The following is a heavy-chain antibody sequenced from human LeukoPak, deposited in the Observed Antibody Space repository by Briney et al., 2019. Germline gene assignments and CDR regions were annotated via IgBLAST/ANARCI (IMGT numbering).Heavy chain of an antibody. J-gene: IGHJ6*03. CDR2: INHSGST. CDR1: GGSFSGYY. V-gene: IGHV4-34*01. Sequence: SETLSLTCAVYGGSFSGYYWSWIRQPPRKGLEWIGEINHSGSTNYNPSLKSRVTISVDTSKNQFSLKLSSVTAADTAVYCCARGLNYYYMDVWGKGTTVTVSS. CDR3: ARGLNYYYMDV.